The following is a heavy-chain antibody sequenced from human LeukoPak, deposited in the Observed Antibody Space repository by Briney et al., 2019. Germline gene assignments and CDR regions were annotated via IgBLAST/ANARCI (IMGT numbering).Heavy chain of an antibody. CDR1: GFTFSSYW. J-gene: IGHJ6*02. Sequence: GGSLRLSCAASGFTFSSYWMSWVRQAPGKGLEWVANIKQDGSEKYYVASVKGRFTISRDNAKNSLYLQMNSLRAEDTAVYYCARVTIFGYYYYYYGMDVWGQGTTVTVSS. V-gene: IGHV3-7*01. CDR2: IKQDGSEK. D-gene: IGHD3-3*01. CDR3: ARVTIFGYYYYYYGMDV.